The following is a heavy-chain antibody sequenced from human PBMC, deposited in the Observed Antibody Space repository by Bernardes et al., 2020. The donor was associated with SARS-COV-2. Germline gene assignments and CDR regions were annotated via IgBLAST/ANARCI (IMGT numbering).Heavy chain of an antibody. CDR1: GGSIRSSY. CDR3: ARQDIGAIFGVVITPAGMDV. V-gene: IGHV4-59*08. J-gene: IGHJ6*02. D-gene: IGHD3-3*01. Sequence: SETLSLTCTVSGGSIRSSYWSWIRQPPGPGLAWIGYLYYSGSTHYNPSLKSRVTISVDTSKNQFSLKLSSVTAADTAVYYCARQDIGAIFGVVITPAGMDVWGQGTTVTVSS. CDR2: LYYSGST.